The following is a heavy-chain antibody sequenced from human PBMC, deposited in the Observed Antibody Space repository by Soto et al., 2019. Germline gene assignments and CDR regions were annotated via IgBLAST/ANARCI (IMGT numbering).Heavy chain of an antibody. CDR2: VTGRSRNT. CDR1: GFTFNNFA. Sequence: EMQLLESGGGSQQPGGSLRLSCAASGFTFNNFAMGWVRQAPGKGLAWISAVTGRSRNTYYADSVKGRFTISRNNFENTVYLQMDGLRVEDTAVYYCAKMTPYGGNYRDAFDVWGRGTMVTVAS. D-gene: IGHD1-26*01. V-gene: IGHV3-23*01. J-gene: IGHJ3*01. CDR3: AKMTPYGGNYRDAFDV.